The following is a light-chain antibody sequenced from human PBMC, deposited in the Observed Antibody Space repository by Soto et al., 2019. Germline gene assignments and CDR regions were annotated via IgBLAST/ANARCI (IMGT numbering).Light chain of an antibody. J-gene: IGLJ1*01. CDR3: SSYAGSYTYV. V-gene: IGLV2-11*01. CDR1: SSDVGGYNF. CDR2: DVT. Sequence: QSALTQPRSVSGSPGQSVTISCTGASSDVGGYNFVSWYQQHPGKDPKLMIYDVTKRPSGVPDRFSGSKSGNTASLTISGLQTEDEADYYCSSYAGSYTYVFGTGTKVTVL.